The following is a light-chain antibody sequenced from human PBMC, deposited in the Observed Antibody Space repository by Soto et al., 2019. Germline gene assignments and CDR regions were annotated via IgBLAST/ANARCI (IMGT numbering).Light chain of an antibody. CDR2: DAS. Sequence: EIVLTQSPATLSLSPGERATLSCSATQSVSSYLAWYQHKPGQAPRLLIYDASNRATGIPARFSGSWSGTDFTLTISSLEPEDFAVYYCQQRSTWPLTFGGGTKVEIK. V-gene: IGKV3-11*01. CDR3: QQRSTWPLT. J-gene: IGKJ4*01. CDR1: QSVSSY.